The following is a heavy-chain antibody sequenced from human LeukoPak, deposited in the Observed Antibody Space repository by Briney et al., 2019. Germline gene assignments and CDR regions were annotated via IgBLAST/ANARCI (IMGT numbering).Heavy chain of an antibody. V-gene: IGHV4-34*09. J-gene: IGHJ3*02. Sequence: SETLSLTCTVSGGSISSYYWSWIRQPPGKGLEWIGEINHSGSTNYNPSLKSRVTISVDTSKNQFSLKLSSVTAADTAVYYCASHGTAFDIWGQGTMVTVSS. CDR3: ASHGTAFDI. CDR2: INHSGST. CDR1: GGSISSYY.